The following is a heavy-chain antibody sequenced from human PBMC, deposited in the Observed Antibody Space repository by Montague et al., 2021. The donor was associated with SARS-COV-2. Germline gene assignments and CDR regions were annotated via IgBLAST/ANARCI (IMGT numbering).Heavy chain of an antibody. CDR1: GFTFNNYA. D-gene: IGHD6-19*01. Sequence: SLRLSCAASGFTFNNYAFSWVRQAPGKGLEWVSIIYRGGSNTYYADALKGRYTISRDDFKNTVYLQMNSLRADDTAVYYCATRYNSGWQDALDIWGQGTMVTVSS. CDR3: ATRYNSGWQDALDI. J-gene: IGHJ3*02. CDR2: IYRGGSNT. V-gene: IGHV3-23*03.